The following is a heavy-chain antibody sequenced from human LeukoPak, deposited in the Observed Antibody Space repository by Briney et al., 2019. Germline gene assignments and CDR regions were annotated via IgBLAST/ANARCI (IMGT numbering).Heavy chain of an antibody. CDR1: GDSVSSNSAA. Sequence: SQTLSLTCAISGDSVSSNSAAWNWIRQSPSRGLKWLGRTYYRSKWYDDYAVSVKSRMTINADTSKNQFSLQLRSVTPDDTAVYYCARGGSGMTVSLFASWGQGTLVTVSS. CDR2: TYYRSKWYD. D-gene: IGHD6-19*01. V-gene: IGHV6-1*01. CDR3: ARGGSGMTVSLFAS. J-gene: IGHJ4*02.